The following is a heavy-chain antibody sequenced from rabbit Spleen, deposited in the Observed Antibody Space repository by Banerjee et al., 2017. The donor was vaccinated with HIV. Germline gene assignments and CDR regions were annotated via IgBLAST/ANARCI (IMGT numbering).Heavy chain of an antibody. CDR1: GFSFSSSYY. Sequence: QEQLVESGGGLVQPEGSLTLTCTASGFSFSSSYYMCWVRQAPGKGLEWIGCIYTGSGNTLYASWAKGRFTISKTSSTTVTLQVTSLTVAGTATYFCARDLGASNTYDHVFRLWGPGTLVTVS. J-gene: IGHJ4*01. CDR3: ARDLGASNTYDHVFRL. D-gene: IGHD6-1*01. V-gene: IGHV1S45*01. CDR2: IYTGSGNT.